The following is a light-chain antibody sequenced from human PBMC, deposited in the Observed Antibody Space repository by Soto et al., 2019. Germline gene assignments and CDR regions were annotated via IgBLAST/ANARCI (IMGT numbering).Light chain of an antibody. CDR3: SSYAGSNNWV. CDR2: EVT. J-gene: IGLJ3*02. Sequence: QSVLTQPPSASGSPGQSVTISCTGTNSDVGGYNYVSWYQQHPGKAPKIMIFEVTKRPSGVPDRFSGSKSGNTASLTVSGLQAEDEADYYCSSYAGSNNWVFGGGTQLTVL. CDR1: NSDVGGYNY. V-gene: IGLV2-8*01.